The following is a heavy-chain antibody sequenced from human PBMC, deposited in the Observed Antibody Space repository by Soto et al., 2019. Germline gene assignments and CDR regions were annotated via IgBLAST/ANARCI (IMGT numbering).Heavy chain of an antibody. Sequence: PGGSLRLSCAASGFTFSDYDMSWIRQAPGKGLEWVSYIRSSGSTIYYADSVKGRFTISRDNAKNSLYLQMNSLRAEDTAVYYCARGSYSSSWYRYYYYYGMDVWGQGTTVTVSS. CDR3: ARGSYSSSWYRYYYYYGMDV. V-gene: IGHV3-11*01. CDR2: IRSSGSTI. D-gene: IGHD6-13*01. J-gene: IGHJ6*02. CDR1: GFTFSDYD.